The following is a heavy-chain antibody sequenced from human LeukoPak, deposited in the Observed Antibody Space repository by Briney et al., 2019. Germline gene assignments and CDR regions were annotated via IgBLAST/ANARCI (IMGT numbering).Heavy chain of an antibody. Sequence: GESLKISCKGSGYSFTSYWIGWVRQMPGKGLEWMGIIYPGDSDTRYSPSFQGQVTISADKSISTAYLQWSSLKASDTAMYYCATTGSPAAEPTKFDYWGQGTLVTVSS. J-gene: IGHJ4*02. D-gene: IGHD2-2*01. CDR1: GYSFTSYW. CDR2: IYPGDSDT. V-gene: IGHV5-51*01. CDR3: ATTGSPAAEPTKFDY.